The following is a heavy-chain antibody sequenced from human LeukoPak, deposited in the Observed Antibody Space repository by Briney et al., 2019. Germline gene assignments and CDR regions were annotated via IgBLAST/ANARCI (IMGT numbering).Heavy chain of an antibody. CDR3: AREIAAAGEGARFDP. J-gene: IGHJ5*02. D-gene: IGHD6-13*01. CDR1: GGSISSGGYY. V-gene: IGHV4-31*03. Sequence: PSETLSLTCTVSGGSISSGGYYWSWIRQHPGKGLEWIGYIYCSGSTYYNPSLKSRVTISVDTSKNQFSLKLSSVTAADTAVYYCAREIAAAGEGARFDPWGQGTLVTVSS. CDR2: IYCSGST.